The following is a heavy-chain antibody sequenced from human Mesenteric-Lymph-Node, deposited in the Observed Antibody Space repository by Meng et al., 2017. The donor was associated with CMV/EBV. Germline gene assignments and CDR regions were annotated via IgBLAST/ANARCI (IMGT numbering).Heavy chain of an antibody. CDR1: GYTFSSYG. CDR3: ARTWILSYYYYGMDV. J-gene: IGHJ6*02. V-gene: IGHV1-18*01. CDR2: ISAYNGNT. Sequence: ASVKVSCKASGYTFSSYGINWVRQAPGQGLEWMGWISAYNGNTHYAQKFQGRVTVTTDTSTTTAYMELRSLRSDDTAVYYCARTWILSYYYYGMDVWGQGTTVTFSS. D-gene: IGHD2-2*03.